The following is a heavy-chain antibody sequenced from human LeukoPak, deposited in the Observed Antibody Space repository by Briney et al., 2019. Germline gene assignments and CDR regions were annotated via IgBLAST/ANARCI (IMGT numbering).Heavy chain of an antibody. CDR1: GYTFTCYY. CDR2: INPNSGGT. CDR3: ARDLDDSSGYCHTSPGGY. D-gene: IGHD3-22*01. V-gene: IGHV1-2*02. Sequence: GASVKVSCKASGYTFTCYYMHWVRRAPGQGLEWMGWINPNSGGTNYAQKFQDRVTMTRDTSISTAYMELSRLRSDDTAVYYCARDLDDSSGYCHTSPGGYWGQGTLVTVSS. J-gene: IGHJ4*02.